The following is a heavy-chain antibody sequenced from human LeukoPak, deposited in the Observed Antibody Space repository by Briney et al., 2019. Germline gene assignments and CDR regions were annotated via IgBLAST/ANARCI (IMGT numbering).Heavy chain of an antibody. D-gene: IGHD1-1*01. J-gene: IGHJ4*02. CDR2: INHSGST. Sequence: SSETLSLTCAVYGGSFSGHYWSWIRQPPGKGLEWIGEINHSGSTNYNPSLKSRVTISVDTSKNQFSLKLSSVTAADTAVYYCARLERGAHDYWGQGTLVTVSS. V-gene: IGHV4-34*01. CDR1: GGSFSGHY. CDR3: ARLERGAHDY.